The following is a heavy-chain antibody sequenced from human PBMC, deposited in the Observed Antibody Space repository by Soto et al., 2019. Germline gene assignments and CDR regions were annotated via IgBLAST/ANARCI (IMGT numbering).Heavy chain of an antibody. CDR2: IYYSGST. CDR3: AIYDSSGSRGFQH. V-gene: IGHV4-31*01. J-gene: IGHJ1*01. D-gene: IGHD3-22*01. CDR1: GGSISSGGYY. Sequence: QVQLQESGPGLVKPSQTLSLTCTVSGGSISSGGYYWSWIRQHPGKGLEWIGYIYYSGSTYYNPSLKTPVPISVDTSTTQFSLKLRSVTAADTAVYYCAIYDSSGSRGFQHWGQGTLVTVSS.